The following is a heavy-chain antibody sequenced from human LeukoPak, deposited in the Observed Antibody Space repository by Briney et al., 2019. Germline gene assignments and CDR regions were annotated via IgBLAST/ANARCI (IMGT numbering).Heavy chain of an antibody. Sequence: QPGRSLRLSCAASGFTFSSYGMHWVRQAPGKGLEWVAVISYDGSNKYYADSVKGRFTISRDNAKNSVYLQMNSLRAEDTAVYYCARGWAADCTNGVCYIGFGGYYGMDVWGQGTTVTVSS. V-gene: IGHV3-30*03. CDR3: ARGWAADCTNGVCYIGFGGYYGMDV. CDR2: ISYDGSNK. J-gene: IGHJ6*02. CDR1: GFTFSSYG. D-gene: IGHD2-8*01.